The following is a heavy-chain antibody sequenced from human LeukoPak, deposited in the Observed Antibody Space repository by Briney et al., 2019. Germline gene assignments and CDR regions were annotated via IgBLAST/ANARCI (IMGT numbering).Heavy chain of an antibody. Sequence: GGSLRLSCAASGFPLSNYWMHWVRQAPGKGLVWVSRINIDGSSISYADSVKGRFTISRDNAKNTVYLQMNSLRVEDTAVYYCARDRIVGTSFDYWGQGTLVTVSS. CDR2: INIDGSSI. CDR1: GFPLSNYW. CDR3: ARDRIVGTSFDY. V-gene: IGHV3-74*01. J-gene: IGHJ4*02. D-gene: IGHD1-26*01.